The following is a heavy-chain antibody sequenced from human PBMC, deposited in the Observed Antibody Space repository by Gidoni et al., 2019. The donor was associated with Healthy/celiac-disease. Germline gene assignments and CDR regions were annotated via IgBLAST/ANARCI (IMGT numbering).Heavy chain of an antibody. Sequence: QVQLQESGPGLVKPSETLSLTCTVSGGSISNYYWSWIRQPPGKGLEWIGYIYYSGTTNYNPSLRSRVTISVDTSKNQFSLKLSSVTAADTAVYYFARGGSSSALWYLDSWGQGTLVTVSS. CDR2: IYYSGTT. CDR3: ARGGSSSALWYLDS. J-gene: IGHJ4*02. CDR1: GGSISNYY. V-gene: IGHV4-59*01. D-gene: IGHD6-6*01.